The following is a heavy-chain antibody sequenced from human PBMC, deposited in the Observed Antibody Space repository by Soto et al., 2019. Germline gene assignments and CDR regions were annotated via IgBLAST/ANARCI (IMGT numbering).Heavy chain of an antibody. V-gene: IGHV4-34*01. Sequence: SETLSLTCAVYGGSFSCYYWSWIRQPPGKGLEWIGEINHSGSTNYNPSLKSRVTISVDTSKNQFSLKLSSVTAADTAVYYCARDLQWRDYGGNSKPSGMDVWGQGTTVTVSS. D-gene: IGHD4-17*01. CDR1: GGSFSCYY. CDR2: INHSGST. CDR3: ARDLQWRDYGGNSKPSGMDV. J-gene: IGHJ6*02.